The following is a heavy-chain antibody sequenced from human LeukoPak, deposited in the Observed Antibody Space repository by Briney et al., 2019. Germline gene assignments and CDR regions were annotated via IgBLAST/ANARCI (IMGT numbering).Heavy chain of an antibody. Sequence: GGSLRLSCPASGFTFGDYAMSWFRQAPGKGLEWVGFIRSKAYGGTTEYAASVKGRFTISRDDSKSIAYLQMNSLKTEDTAVYYCTSTASTVTTMGYYFDYWGQGTLVTVSS. CDR3: TSTASTVTTMGYYFDY. CDR2: IRSKAYGGTT. V-gene: IGHV3-49*03. J-gene: IGHJ4*02. D-gene: IGHD4-17*01. CDR1: GFTFGDYA.